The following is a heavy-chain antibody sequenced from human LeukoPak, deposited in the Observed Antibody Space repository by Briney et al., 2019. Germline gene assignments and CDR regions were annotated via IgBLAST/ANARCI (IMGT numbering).Heavy chain of an antibody. Sequence: GGSLRLSCAASGFTFSSYGMHWVRQAPGKRLEWVAVIWYDGSNKYYADSVKGRFTISRDNSKNTLYLQMNSLRAEDTAVYYCARDSSRYAFDYWGQGTLVTVSS. D-gene: IGHD6-13*01. CDR2: IWYDGSNK. J-gene: IGHJ4*02. V-gene: IGHV3-33*01. CDR1: GFTFSSYG. CDR3: ARDSSRYAFDY.